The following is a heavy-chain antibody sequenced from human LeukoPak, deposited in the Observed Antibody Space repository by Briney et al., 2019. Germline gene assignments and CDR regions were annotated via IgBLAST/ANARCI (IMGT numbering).Heavy chain of an antibody. CDR1: GYTFTSYG. V-gene: IGHV1-18*01. D-gene: IGHD6-13*01. CDR2: ISAYNGNT. CDR3: ARDRRGSSWYDLYGMDV. J-gene: IGHJ6*02. Sequence: ASVKVSCKASGYTFTSYGISWVRQAPGQGLEWMGWISAYNGNTNYAQKLQGRVTMTTDTSTSTAYMELRSLRSDDTAVYYCARDRRGSSWYDLYGMDVWGQGTTVTVSS.